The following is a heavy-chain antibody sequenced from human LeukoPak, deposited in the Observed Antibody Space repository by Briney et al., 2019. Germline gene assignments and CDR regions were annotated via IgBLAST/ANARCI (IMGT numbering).Heavy chain of an antibody. V-gene: IGHV3-23*01. J-gene: IGHJ4*02. D-gene: IGHD6-13*01. Sequence: GRSLRLSCAASGFTFSSYAMHWVRQAPGKGLEWVSAISGSGGSTYYADSVKGRFTISRDNSKNTLYLQMNSLRAEDTAVYYCAKDRSSIAAAGFFDYWGQGTLVTVSS. CDR1: GFTFSSYA. CDR2: ISGSGGST. CDR3: AKDRSSIAAAGFFDY.